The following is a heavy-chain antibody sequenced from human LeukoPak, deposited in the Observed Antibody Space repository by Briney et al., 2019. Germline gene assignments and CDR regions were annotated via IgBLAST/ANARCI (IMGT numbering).Heavy chain of an antibody. Sequence: PSETLSLTCTVSGYSISSGYYWGWIQQPPGKGLGWIGSIYDSGTTYYNPSLKSRVTISVDTSKNQFSLRLNSVAAADTAVYYCARGSYGSGSYLDYWGQGTLVTVSS. CDR3: ARGSYGSGSYLDY. J-gene: IGHJ4*02. D-gene: IGHD3-10*01. CDR1: GYSISSGYY. V-gene: IGHV4-38-2*02. CDR2: IYDSGTT.